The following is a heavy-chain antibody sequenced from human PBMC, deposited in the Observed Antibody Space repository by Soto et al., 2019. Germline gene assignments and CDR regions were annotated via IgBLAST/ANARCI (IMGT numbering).Heavy chain of an antibody. J-gene: IGHJ3*02. CDR1: GVTFSSYA. Sequence: PGGSLRLSCAASGVTFSSYAMSWVRQAPGKGLEWVSTISGSGGRTYYADSVTGRFTISRDNSRNTLYLQMISLRAEHTAVYFCASQRTGIPSGAFDIWGQGTMGTV. CDR2: ISGSGGRT. CDR3: ASQRTGIPSGAFDI. D-gene: IGHD7-27*01. V-gene: IGHV3-23*01.